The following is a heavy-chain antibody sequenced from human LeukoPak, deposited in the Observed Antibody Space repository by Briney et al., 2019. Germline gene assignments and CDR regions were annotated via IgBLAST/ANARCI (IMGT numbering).Heavy chain of an antibody. CDR1: GYTFSDNH. J-gene: IGHJ3*01. CDR2: ISPDNGVT. D-gene: IGHD3-10*01. Sequence: ASVKVSCKASGYTFSDNHMYWIRQAPGQGLECMGWISPDNGVTNYAQKFQGRITMTGDTSISTGYMELSSLRSDDTAIHFCARELGRNAFDVWGQGTLVTVSS. CDR3: ARELGRNAFDV. V-gene: IGHV1-2*02.